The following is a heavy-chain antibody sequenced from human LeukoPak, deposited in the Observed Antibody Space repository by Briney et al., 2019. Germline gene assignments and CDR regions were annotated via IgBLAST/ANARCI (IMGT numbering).Heavy chain of an antibody. D-gene: IGHD2-2*01. V-gene: IGHV3-53*01. CDR2: IYTGGST. J-gene: IGHJ3*01. CDR1: GFTVSSDY. Sequence: GGSLRLSCAASGFTVSSDYMSWVRQAPGKGLEWVSVIYTGGSTYFADSVKGRFTISRDNSKNTLCLQMNSLRAEDTAVYYCARYCSDISCYSFDVWGQGTTVTVSS. CDR3: ARYCSDISCYSFDV.